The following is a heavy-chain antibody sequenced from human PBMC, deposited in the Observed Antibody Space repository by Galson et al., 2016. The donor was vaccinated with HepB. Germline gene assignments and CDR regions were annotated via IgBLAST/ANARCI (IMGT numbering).Heavy chain of an antibody. CDR2: IYYSGTT. CDR3: ARDPNNYDY. Sequence: SETLSLTCTVSGGSIRNYYWSWIRQPPGKGLEWIAYIYYSGTTNYNPSLKSRVTMSVDTSKDQFSLKLSSVTAADSAIYYCARDPNNYDYWGQGTLVTVSS. CDR1: GGSIRNYY. V-gene: IGHV4-59*01. J-gene: IGHJ4*02.